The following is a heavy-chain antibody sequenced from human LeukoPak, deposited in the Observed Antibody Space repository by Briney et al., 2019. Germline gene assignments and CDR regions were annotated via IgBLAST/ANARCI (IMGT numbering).Heavy chain of an antibody. CDR2: INTNGGRT. D-gene: IGHD7-27*01. Sequence: GGSLRLSCAASGFTHSDYWVHWVRQAPGKGLVWVSRINTNGGRTDYADSVKGRFTISRDNAKNTVSLQMNSLRAEDTAVYYCARSFSGSTEYWGQGTRVTVSS. CDR1: GFTHSDYW. V-gene: IGHV3-74*01. J-gene: IGHJ4*02. CDR3: ARSFSGSTEY.